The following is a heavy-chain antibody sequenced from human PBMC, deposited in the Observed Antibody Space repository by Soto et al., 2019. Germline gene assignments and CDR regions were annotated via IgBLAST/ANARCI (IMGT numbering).Heavy chain of an antibody. CDR2: IKGDAVTT. J-gene: IGHJ4*02. D-gene: IGHD3-10*01. CDR1: GFTFSDYW. Sequence: EVQLVESGGGLVQPGGSLRLSCAASGFTFSDYWIHWVRQAPGKGLVWVSRIKGDAVTTNYADSVRGRFTISRDNAKNTVYLQMNSLRAEDTAVYYCARGVRGEYRKDYWGQGTLVTVSS. CDR3: ARGVRGEYRKDY. V-gene: IGHV3-74*01.